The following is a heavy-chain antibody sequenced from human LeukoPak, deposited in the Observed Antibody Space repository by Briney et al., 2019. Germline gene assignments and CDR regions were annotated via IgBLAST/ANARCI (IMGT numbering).Heavy chain of an antibody. CDR1: GFTFSTFG. Sequence: GGSLRLSCATAGFTFSTFGIHWVRQTPGKGLEWAAAIQSDGSRQYYRDSVRGRFTISRDSSKNTVYLQMNSLRDEDTAVYYCARDVDTTSHSSQLDPWGQGTLVIASS. V-gene: IGHV3-33*01. CDR3: ARDVDTTSHSSQLDP. CDR2: IQSDGSRQ. D-gene: IGHD5-18*01. J-gene: IGHJ5*02.